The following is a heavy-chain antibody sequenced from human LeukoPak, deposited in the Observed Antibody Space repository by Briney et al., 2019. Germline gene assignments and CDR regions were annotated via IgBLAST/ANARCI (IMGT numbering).Heavy chain of an antibody. CDR2: INPDGSRT. CDR3: ARDWSTAGGFDY. D-gene: IGHD3-16*01. CDR1: GFTFSSYA. J-gene: IGHJ4*02. V-gene: IGHV3-74*01. Sequence: GGSLRLSCEASGFTFSSYAMTWVRQVPGKGPVWVSRINPDGSRTAYADSVKGRFTVSRDNAKNTLYLQMNSLEVEDSAVYYCARDWSTAGGFDYWGQGTLVTVSS.